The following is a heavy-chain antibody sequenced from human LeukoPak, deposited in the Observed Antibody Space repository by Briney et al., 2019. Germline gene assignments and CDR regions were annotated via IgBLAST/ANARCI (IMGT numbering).Heavy chain of an antibody. CDR1: GYTFTNYY. Sequence: ASVTVSCKASGYTFTNYYMHWVRQAPGQGLEWMGGIIPIFGTAKYAQKFQGRVTITADKSTSTAYMELSSLRSEDTAVYYCASEAGTGPQPNWFDPWGQGTLVTVSS. CDR3: ASEAGTGPQPNWFDP. D-gene: IGHD1-1*01. CDR2: IIPIFGTA. J-gene: IGHJ5*02. V-gene: IGHV1-69*06.